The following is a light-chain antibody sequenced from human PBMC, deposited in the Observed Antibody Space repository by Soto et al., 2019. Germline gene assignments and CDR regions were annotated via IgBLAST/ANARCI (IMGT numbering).Light chain of an antibody. V-gene: IGLV3-21*04. CDR1: NIGSKS. Sequence: SYELTQPPSVSVAPGKTARITCGGNNIGSKSVHWYQQKPGQAPVLVIYYDSDRPSGIPERFSGSNSGNTATLTISRVEAGDEADYYCQVWDSSSDHPXGGGTQLTVL. J-gene: IGLJ2*01. CDR3: QVWDSSSDHP. CDR2: YDS.